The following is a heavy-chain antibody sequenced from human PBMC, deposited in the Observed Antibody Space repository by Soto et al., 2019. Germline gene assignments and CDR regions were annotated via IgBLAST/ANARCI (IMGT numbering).Heavy chain of an antibody. CDR2: IIPIFGTA. J-gene: IGHJ6*02. D-gene: IGHD3-10*01. V-gene: IGHV1-69*13. CDR3: AREGAYGLGGYYGMDV. CDR1: GGTFSSYA. Sequence: SVKVSCKASGGTFSSYAISWVRQAPGQGLEWMGGIIPIFGTANYAQKFQGRVTITADESTSTAYMELSSLRSEDTAVYYCAREGAYGLGGYYGMDVWGQGTTVTVSS.